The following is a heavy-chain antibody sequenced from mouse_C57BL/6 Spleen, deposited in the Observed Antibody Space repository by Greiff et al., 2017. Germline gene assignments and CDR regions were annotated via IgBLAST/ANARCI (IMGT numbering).Heavy chain of an antibody. V-gene: IGHV1-55*01. CDR1: GYTFTSYW. CDR2: IYPGSGST. J-gene: IGHJ3*01. Sequence: VQLQQPGAELVKPGASVKMSCKASGYTFTSYWITWVKQRPGQGLEWIGDIYPGSGSTNYNEKFKSKATLTVDTSSSTAYMQLSSLTSEDSAVYYCAREIYYDYDEAYWGQGTLGTVSA. D-gene: IGHD2-4*01. CDR3: AREIYYDYDEAY.